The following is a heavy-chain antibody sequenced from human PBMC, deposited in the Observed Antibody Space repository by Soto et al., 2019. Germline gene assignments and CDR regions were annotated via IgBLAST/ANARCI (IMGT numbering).Heavy chain of an antibody. V-gene: IGHV1-18*01. D-gene: IGHD2-15*01. CDR3: ARSRGYCSGGSCYFDF. CDR2: ISAYSGDT. CDR1: VYSFTSYA. J-gene: IGHJ4*02. Sequence: GASVKVSCKASVYSFTSYAMSWVRQAPGQGLEWMGWISAYSGDTNYAQKFQGRVTMFTDTSTSTAFMEVTSLRSGDTAVYYCARSRGYCSGGSCYFDFWGQGTLVTVSS.